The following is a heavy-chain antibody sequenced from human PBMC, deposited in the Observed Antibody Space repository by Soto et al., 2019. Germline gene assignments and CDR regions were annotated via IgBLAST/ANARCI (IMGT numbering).Heavy chain of an antibody. CDR1: GGPVRGDDLY. J-gene: IGHJ6*02. D-gene: IGHD3-22*01. CDR3: ARALVTDYNSRDYHYYFAMDV. CDR2: VYHTGTT. V-gene: IGHV4-31*02. Sequence: LSLTCVVSGGPVRGDDLYWSWIRHLPGKGLEWIANVYHTGTTYYNPSLKSRVSMSVDTSQNQFSLILASVTAADTAVFYCARALVTDYNSRDYHYYFAMDVWGQGTSVTVSS.